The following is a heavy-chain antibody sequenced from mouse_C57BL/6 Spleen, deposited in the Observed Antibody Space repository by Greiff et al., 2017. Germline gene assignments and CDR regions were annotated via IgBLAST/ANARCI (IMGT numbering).Heavy chain of an antibody. D-gene: IGHD1-1*01. CDR1: GYSITSGYY. CDR3: ARDGDLFMFDY. Sequence: EVQLQESGPGLVKPSQSLSLTCSVTGYSITSGYYWNWIRQFPGNKLEWMGYISYDGSNNYNPSLKNRISITRDTSKNQFFLKLNSVTTEDTATYYCARDGDLFMFDYWGQGTTLTVSS. V-gene: IGHV3-6*01. J-gene: IGHJ2*01. CDR2: ISYDGSN.